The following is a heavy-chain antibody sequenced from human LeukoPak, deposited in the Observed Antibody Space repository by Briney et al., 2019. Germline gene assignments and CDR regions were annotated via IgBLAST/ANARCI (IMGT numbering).Heavy chain of an antibody. J-gene: IGHJ3*01. CDR3: AKDIQLST. Sequence: GGSLRLSCAASGITASSYAMTWVRQAPGKGLEWVSTISGSGDRKLYADSVKGRFTISRDNSKNTLSLQMNSLRVEDTAMYFCAKDIQLSTWGLGTMVTVSS. D-gene: IGHD5-24*01. V-gene: IGHV3-23*01. CDR1: GITASSYA. CDR2: ISGSGDRK.